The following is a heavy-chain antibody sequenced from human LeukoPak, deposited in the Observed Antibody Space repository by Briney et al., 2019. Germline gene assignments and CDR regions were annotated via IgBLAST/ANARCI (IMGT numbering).Heavy chain of an antibody. CDR2: IYHSGST. Sequence: PSETLSLTCTVSGGSISSYYWSWIRQPPGKGLEWIGYIYHSGSTYYNPSLKSRVTISVDRSKNQFSLKLSSVTAADTAVYYCAQSSMWLRSWGQGTLVTVSS. D-gene: IGHD5-12*01. CDR3: AQSSMWLRS. CDR1: GGSISSYY. V-gene: IGHV4-59*04. J-gene: IGHJ4*02.